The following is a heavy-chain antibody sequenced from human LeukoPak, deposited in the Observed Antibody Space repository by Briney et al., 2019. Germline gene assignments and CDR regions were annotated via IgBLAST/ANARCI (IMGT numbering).Heavy chain of an antibody. V-gene: IGHV1-2*02. Sequence: GPSVKVSCKASGYTFTGYYMHWVRQAPGQGLEWMGWINPNSGGTNYAQKFQGRVTMTRDTSISTAYMELSRLRSDDTAVYYCARESGSGYDSYYFDYWGQGTLVTVSS. D-gene: IGHD5-12*01. J-gene: IGHJ4*02. CDR3: ARESGSGYDSYYFDY. CDR1: GYTFTGYY. CDR2: INPNSGGT.